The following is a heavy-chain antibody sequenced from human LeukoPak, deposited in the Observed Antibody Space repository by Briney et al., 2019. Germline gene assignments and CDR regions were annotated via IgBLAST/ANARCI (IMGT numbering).Heavy chain of an antibody. V-gene: IGHV4-59*01. CDR2: IYYSGST. CDR3: ASSSGSQLFDY. Sequence: SETLSLTCTVSGGSISSYYWSWTRQPPGKGLEWIGYIYYSGSTNYNPSLKSRVTISVDTSKNQFSLKLSSVTAADTAVYYCASSSGSQLFDYWGQGTLVTVSS. CDR1: GGSISSYY. D-gene: IGHD5-12*01. J-gene: IGHJ4*02.